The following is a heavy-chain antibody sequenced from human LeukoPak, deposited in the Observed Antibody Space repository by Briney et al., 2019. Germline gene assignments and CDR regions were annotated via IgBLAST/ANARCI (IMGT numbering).Heavy chain of an antibody. V-gene: IGHV1-8*03. J-gene: IGHJ6*03. CDR3: ARGNRIAATGIEYYYMDV. D-gene: IGHD6-6*01. CDR1: GYTFTSHD. CDR2: MNPNSGNT. Sequence: ASVKVSCKASGYTFTSHDINWVRQATGQGLEWMGLMNPNSGNTGYAQKFQGRITIIRDTSISTAYMELSSLSSEDTAVYYCARGNRIAATGIEYYYMDVWDKGTTVTVSS.